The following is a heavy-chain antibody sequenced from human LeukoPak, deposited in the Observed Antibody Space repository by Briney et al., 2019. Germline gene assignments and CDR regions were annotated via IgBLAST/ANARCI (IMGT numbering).Heavy chain of an antibody. CDR3: VRANYYDSIGDAFDI. D-gene: IGHD3-22*01. Sequence: ASVKVSCKASGYPFTGYFIHWVRQAPGLGLEWMGWINPNSGGTNYAQKFQGWVTMTRDTSINTAYMELSSLKSDDTAVYYCVRANYYDSIGDAFDIWGQGTMVTVSS. CDR1: GYPFTGYF. CDR2: INPNSGGT. J-gene: IGHJ3*02. V-gene: IGHV1-2*04.